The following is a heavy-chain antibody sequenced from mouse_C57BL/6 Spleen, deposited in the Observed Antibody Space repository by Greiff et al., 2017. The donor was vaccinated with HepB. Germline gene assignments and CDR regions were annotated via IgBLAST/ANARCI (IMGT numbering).Heavy chain of an antibody. CDR1: GYTFTDYY. Sequence: VQLQQSGAELVRPGASVKLSCKASGYTFTDYYINWVKQRPGQGLEWIARIYPGSGNTYYNEKFKGKATLTAEKSSSTAYMQLSSLTSEDSAVYFCARQGRQLRSYFDYWGQGTTRTVSA. J-gene: IGHJ2*01. CDR3: ARQGRQLRSYFDY. V-gene: IGHV1-76*01. D-gene: IGHD3-2*02. CDR2: IYPGSGNT.